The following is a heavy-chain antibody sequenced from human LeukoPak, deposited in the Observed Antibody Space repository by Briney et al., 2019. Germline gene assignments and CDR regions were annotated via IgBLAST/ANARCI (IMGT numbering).Heavy chain of an antibody. D-gene: IGHD3-9*01. CDR2: IYYSGNT. V-gene: IGHV4-39*07. Sequence: SETLSLTCTVSGGSIRSSSYYWGWIRQPPGKGLEWMGTIYYSGNTDYNPSLKSRVTISVDTSKNQFSLKLKSVTAADTAVYYCARLADILTGYYFAIDSWGQGTLVTVSS. J-gene: IGHJ4*02. CDR1: GGSIRSSSYY. CDR3: ARLADILTGYYFAIDS.